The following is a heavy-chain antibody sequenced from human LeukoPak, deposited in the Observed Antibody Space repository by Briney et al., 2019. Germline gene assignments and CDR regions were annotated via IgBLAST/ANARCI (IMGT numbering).Heavy chain of an antibody. CDR3: TSPSGRGVQNWFDP. D-gene: IGHD3-10*01. J-gene: IGHJ5*02. CDR2: IRSKANSYAT. Sequence: GGSLRLSCAASGFTFSGSAMHWVRQASGEGLEWVGRIRSKANSYATAYAASVKGRFTISRDDSKNTAYLQMNSLKTEDTAVYYCTSPSGRGVQNWFDPWGQGTLVTVSS. V-gene: IGHV3-73*01. CDR1: GFTFSGSA.